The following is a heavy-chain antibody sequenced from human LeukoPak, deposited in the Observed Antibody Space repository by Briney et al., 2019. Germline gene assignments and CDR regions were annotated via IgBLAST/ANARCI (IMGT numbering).Heavy chain of an antibody. V-gene: IGHV3-21*01. CDR2: ISSSSSYI. Sequence: PGGSLRLSCAASGFTFSSYSMNWVRQAPGKGLEWVSSISSSSSYIYYADSVKGRFTISRDNAKNSLYLQMNSLRAEDMAVYYCARSFDNYYYYYMDVWGKGTTVTISS. CDR3: ARSFDNYYYYYMDV. D-gene: IGHD3-10*01. J-gene: IGHJ6*03. CDR1: GFTFSSYS.